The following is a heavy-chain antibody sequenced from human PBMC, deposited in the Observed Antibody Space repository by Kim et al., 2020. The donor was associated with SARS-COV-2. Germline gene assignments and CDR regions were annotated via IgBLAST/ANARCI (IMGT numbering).Heavy chain of an antibody. CDR1: GGTFSSYA. J-gene: IGHJ2*01. CDR2: IIPIFGTA. D-gene: IGHD4-17*01. CDR3: AREFFDYGDGRYFDL. Sequence: SVKVSCKASGGTFSSYAISWVRQAPGQGLEWMGGIIPIFGTANYAQKFQGRVTITADESTSTAYMELSSLRSEDTAVYYCAREFFDYGDGRYFDLWGRGTLVTVSS. V-gene: IGHV1-69*13.